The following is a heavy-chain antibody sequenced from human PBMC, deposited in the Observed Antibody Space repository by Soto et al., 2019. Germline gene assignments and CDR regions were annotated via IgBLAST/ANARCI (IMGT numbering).Heavy chain of an antibody. V-gene: IGHV3-11*05. CDR3: ARNYNTSSWYEGWFAP. D-gene: IGHD6-13*01. CDR2: ISTTASYT. J-gene: IGHJ5*02. CDR1: QFTFSDFY. Sequence: VQLVESGGGLVKPGGSLRLSCAASQFTFSDFYMTWIRQAPGKRLEWVSSISTTASYTDYTDSVKGRFTISRDNAKNSLFLQMNNLRVEDTAIYYCARNYNTSSWYEGWFAPWGQGTLVTVSS.